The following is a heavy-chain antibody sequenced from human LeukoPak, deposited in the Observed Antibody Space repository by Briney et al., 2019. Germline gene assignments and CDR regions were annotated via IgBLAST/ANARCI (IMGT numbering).Heavy chain of an antibody. CDR2: CNPHSGGT. D-gene: IGHD4-23*01. V-gene: IGHV1-2*02. CDR1: GYTFTGYY. Sequence: RSSVKVSCKASGYTFTGYYMHWVRRAPGHGLGSMGWCNPHSGGTHYPQNVPGRLTLTRDTYVHPPYLALTRLRSDDTAVHDCAREGSQDDGGSRARDAFDIGNQGTMVTVSS. J-gene: IGHJ3*02. CDR3: AREGSQDDGGSRARDAFDI.